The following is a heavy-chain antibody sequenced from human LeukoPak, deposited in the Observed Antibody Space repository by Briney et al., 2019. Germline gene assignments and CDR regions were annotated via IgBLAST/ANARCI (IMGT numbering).Heavy chain of an antibody. J-gene: IGHJ3*01. V-gene: IGHV3-9*01. D-gene: IGHD3-3*01. CDR1: GFTFDDYA. CDR3: AIHGGGTIRIEAFDV. Sequence: GRSLRLSCAASGFTFDDYAMHWVRQAPGKGLEWVSGISWNSRSIGYADSVKGRFTISRDNSKNTLYLQMNSLRDEDTALYYCAIHGGGTIRIEAFDVWGQGTVVTISS. CDR2: ISWNSRSI.